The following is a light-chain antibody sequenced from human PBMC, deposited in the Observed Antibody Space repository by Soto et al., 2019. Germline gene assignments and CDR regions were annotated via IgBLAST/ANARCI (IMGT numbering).Light chain of an antibody. CDR1: QNIASW. J-gene: IGKJ5*01. Sequence: DLQMTQSPSTLSASVGDRVTITCRASQNIASWLAWYQQRPGKAPNLLIYLASTLEIGVPSRFSGSGSGTEFTLTITNLQPGDFATDYCQRYNRFSASYGPGTRLEIK. CDR2: LAS. CDR3: QRYNRFSAS. V-gene: IGKV1-5*01.